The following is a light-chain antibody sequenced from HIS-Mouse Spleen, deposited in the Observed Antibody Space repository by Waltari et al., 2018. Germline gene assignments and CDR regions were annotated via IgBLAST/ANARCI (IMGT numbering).Light chain of an antibody. J-gene: IGLJ3*02. CDR3: CSYAGSSTLV. CDR1: SSDVGSYNL. V-gene: IGLV2-23*01. Sequence: QSALTQPASVSGSPGPSITISCTGPSSDVGSYNLVPWYQQHPGKAPKRMIYEGSKRPSGVSNRFSGSKSGNTASLTISGLQAEDEADYYCCSYAGSSTLVFGGGTKLTVL. CDR2: EGS.